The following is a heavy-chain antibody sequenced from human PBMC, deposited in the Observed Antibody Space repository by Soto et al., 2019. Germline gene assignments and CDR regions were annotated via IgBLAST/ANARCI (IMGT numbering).Heavy chain of an antibody. CDR1: GGSFSGYY. CDR3: ARSSSGWYSSY. J-gene: IGHJ4*02. D-gene: IGHD6-19*01. V-gene: IGHV4-34*01. Sequence: SETLSLTCAVYGGSFSGYYWSWIRQPPGKGLEWIGEINHSGSTNYNPSLKSRVTISVDTSKNQFSLKLSSVTAADTAVHYCARSSSGWYSSYWGQGTLVTVS. CDR2: INHSGST.